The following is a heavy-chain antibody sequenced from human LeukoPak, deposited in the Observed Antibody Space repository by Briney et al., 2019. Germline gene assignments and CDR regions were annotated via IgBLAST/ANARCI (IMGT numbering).Heavy chain of an antibody. CDR3: ARYHYYDSSGWDAFDI. J-gene: IGHJ3*02. Sequence: GGSLRLSCAASGFTDYGMSWVRQAPGKGLEWVSGINWNGGTTTYADSVKGRFTISRDNAKNSLYLQMNSLRAEDTAVYYCARYHYYDSSGWDAFDIWGQGTMVTVSS. CDR1: GFTDYG. CDR2: INWNGGTT. V-gene: IGHV3-20*04. D-gene: IGHD3-22*01.